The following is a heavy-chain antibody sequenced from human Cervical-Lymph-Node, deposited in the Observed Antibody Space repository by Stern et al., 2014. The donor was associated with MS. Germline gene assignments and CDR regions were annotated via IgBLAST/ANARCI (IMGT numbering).Heavy chain of an antibody. CDR2: IYPGDSDT. J-gene: IGHJ3*02. D-gene: IGHD6-13*01. CDR1: GYRFTNSW. V-gene: IGHV5-51*01. Sequence: EVQLEESGAEVKKPGESLKISCKGSGYRFTNSWIGWVRQMPGKGLEWMGIIYPGDSDTRYSPSFQGPGNMSADKSITTAYLQWSSLKASDSAMYYCARRRLAAAGDAFDIWGQGTMVTVSS. CDR3: ARRRLAAAGDAFDI.